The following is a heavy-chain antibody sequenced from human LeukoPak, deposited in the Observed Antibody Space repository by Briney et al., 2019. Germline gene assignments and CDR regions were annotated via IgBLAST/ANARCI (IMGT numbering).Heavy chain of an antibody. V-gene: IGHV3-13*01. CDR3: TRGRNSNYYDSSGYYPY. D-gene: IGHD3-22*01. CDR2: IGTLGDT. CDR1: GFTFSSYD. J-gene: IGHJ4*02. Sequence: PGGSLRLSCAASGFTFSSYDMRWVRQATGKGLEWVSAIGTLGDTDYPDSVKGRFTISRENAKNSLYLQMNNVRAGDTAVYYCTRGRNSNYYDSSGYYPYWGQGTLVTVSS.